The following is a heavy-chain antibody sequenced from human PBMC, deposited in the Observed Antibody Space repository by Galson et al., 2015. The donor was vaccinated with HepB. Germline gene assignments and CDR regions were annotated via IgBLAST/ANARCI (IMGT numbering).Heavy chain of an antibody. V-gene: IGHV1-2*02. J-gene: IGHJ4*02. CDR1: GYTFTGYY. Sequence: SVKVSCKASGYTFTGYYMHWVRQAPGQGLEWMGWINPNSGGTNYAQRFQGRVTMTRDTSISTAYMELSRLRSDDTAVYYCARVGAGSSYFFDYWGQGTLVTVSS. D-gene: IGHD2-15*01. CDR3: ARVGAGSSYFFDY. CDR2: INPNSGGT.